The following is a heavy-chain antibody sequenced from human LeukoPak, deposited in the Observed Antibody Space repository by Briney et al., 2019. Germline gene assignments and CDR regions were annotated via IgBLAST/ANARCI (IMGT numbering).Heavy chain of an antibody. D-gene: IGHD2-21*02. Sequence: GGSLRLSCAASGFTFSSYAMSWVRQAPGKGLEWVSAISGSGTNTYYADSVKGRFTISRDNSKNSLYLQMNSLRAEDTAVYYCARDFLVTGWFDPWGQGTLVTVSS. V-gene: IGHV3-23*01. CDR2: ISGSGTNT. J-gene: IGHJ5*02. CDR1: GFTFSSYA. CDR3: ARDFLVTGWFDP.